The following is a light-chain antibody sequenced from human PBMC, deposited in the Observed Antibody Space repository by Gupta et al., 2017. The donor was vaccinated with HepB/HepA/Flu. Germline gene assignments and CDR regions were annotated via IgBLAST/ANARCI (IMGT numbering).Light chain of an antibody. CDR2: DAS. J-gene: IGKJ5*01. CDR3: QQRSNWPPIT. CDR1: QSVSSY. Sequence: EIVLTQSPATLSLSPGERATLSCRASQSVSSYLAWYQQKPGQAPRLLIYDASNRATGIPARFSGSRSGTAFTLTISSLEPEDFAVYYCQQRSNWPPITFGQGTRLEIK. V-gene: IGKV3-11*01.